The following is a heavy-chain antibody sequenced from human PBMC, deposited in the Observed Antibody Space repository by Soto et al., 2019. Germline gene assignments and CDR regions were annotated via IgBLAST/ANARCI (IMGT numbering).Heavy chain of an antibody. D-gene: IGHD3-3*01. Sequence: GESLKISCKGSGYSFTSYWISWVRQMPGKGLEWMGRIDPSDSYTNYGPSFQGHVTISADKSISTAYLQWSSLKASDTAMYYCARHGGDFWSGYRIYYYYGMDVWGQGTTVTVSS. CDR1: GYSFTSYW. CDR2: IDPSDSYT. CDR3: ARHGGDFWSGYRIYYYYGMDV. V-gene: IGHV5-10-1*01. J-gene: IGHJ6*02.